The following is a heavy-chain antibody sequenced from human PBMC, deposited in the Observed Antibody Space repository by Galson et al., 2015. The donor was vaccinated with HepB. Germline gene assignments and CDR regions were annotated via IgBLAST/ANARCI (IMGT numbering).Heavy chain of an antibody. CDR3: ASKVVVGAFDI. D-gene: IGHD3-22*01. V-gene: IGHV1-46*01. Sequence: SVKVSCKASGYTFTSYYMHWVRQAPGQGLEWMGIISPSGGSTSYAQKFQGRVTVTRDTSTSTVYMELSSLRSEDTAVYYCASKVVVGAFDIWGQGTMVTVSS. CDR1: GYTFTSYY. CDR2: ISPSGGST. J-gene: IGHJ3*02.